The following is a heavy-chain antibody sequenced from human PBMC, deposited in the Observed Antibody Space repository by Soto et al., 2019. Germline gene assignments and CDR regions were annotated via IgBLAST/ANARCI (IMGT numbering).Heavy chain of an antibody. Sequence: QVQLVESAGGVVQPGTSLRLSCAASGLTFNSHGMHWVRQAPGKGLEWVAVISSNGKQKYYADSVEGRFTISRDDSKSMVYLQMNSLGTEDTAVYYCAKDRTYTWSFENWGQGTLVTVSS. CDR2: ISSNGKQK. V-gene: IGHV3-30*18. CDR3: AKDRTYTWSFEN. D-gene: IGHD2-8*02. J-gene: IGHJ4*02. CDR1: GLTFNSHG.